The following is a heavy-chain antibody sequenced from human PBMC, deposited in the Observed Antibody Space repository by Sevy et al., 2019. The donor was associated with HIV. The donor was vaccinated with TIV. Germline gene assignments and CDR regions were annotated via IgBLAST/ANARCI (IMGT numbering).Heavy chain of an antibody. D-gene: IGHD6-6*01. V-gene: IGHV4-59*01. J-gene: IGHJ4*02. CDR3: ARAYSSSSDFDY. Sequence: SETLSLTCTVSGGSISSYYWSWIRQPPGKGLGWIGYIYYSGSTNYNPSLKSRVTISVDTSKNQFSLKLSSVTAADTAVYYCARAYSSSSDFDYWGQGTLVTVSS. CDR2: IYYSGST. CDR1: GGSISSYY.